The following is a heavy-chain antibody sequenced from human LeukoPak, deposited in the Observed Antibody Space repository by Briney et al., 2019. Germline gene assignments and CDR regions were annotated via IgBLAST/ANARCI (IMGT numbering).Heavy chain of an antibody. CDR3: AKDKGIAVAGSDY. D-gene: IGHD6-19*01. Sequence: GGSLRLSCAGSGFTFSNYAMTWVRQAPGKGLEWVSSVSGSGRNTFYPDSVEGRFTISRDNSKNTVYLQMNSLRAEDTAVYYCAKDKGIAVAGSDYWGQGTLVTVSS. V-gene: IGHV3-23*01. J-gene: IGHJ4*02. CDR2: VSGSGRNT. CDR1: GFTFSNYA.